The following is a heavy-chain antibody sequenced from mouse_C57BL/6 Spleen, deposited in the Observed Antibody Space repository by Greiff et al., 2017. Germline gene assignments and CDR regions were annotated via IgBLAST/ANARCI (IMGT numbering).Heavy chain of an antibody. CDR2: INPNNGGT. CDR1: GYTFTDYN. J-gene: IGHJ4*01. CDR3: ARNDYHYAMGY. V-gene: IGHV1-18*01. D-gene: IGHD2-4*01. Sequence: VQLQQSGPELVKPGASVKIPCKASGYTFTDYNMDWVKQSHGKSLEWIGDINPNNGGTNYNQKFKGKATMTVDKSSSTAYMELRSLTSEDTAVYYCARNDYHYAMGYWGQGTSVTVSS.